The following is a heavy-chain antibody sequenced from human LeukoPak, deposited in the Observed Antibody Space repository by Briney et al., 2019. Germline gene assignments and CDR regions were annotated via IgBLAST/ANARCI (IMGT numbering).Heavy chain of an antibody. CDR2: VYYTGST. Sequence: SGTLSLTCDVSGGSISNTNWWSWVRQPPGQGLEWIGHVYYTGSTNYNPSLKSRVTISIDTSKDQFSLMVSSVTAADTAVYYCARGAVTNIRSWFDPWGQGTLVTVSS. D-gene: IGHD4-17*01. V-gene: IGHV4-4*02. J-gene: IGHJ5*02. CDR3: ARGAVTNIRSWFDP. CDR1: GGSISNTNW.